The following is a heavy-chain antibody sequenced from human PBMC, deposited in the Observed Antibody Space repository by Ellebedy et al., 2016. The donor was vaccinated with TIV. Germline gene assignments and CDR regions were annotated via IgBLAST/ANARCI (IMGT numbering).Heavy chain of an antibody. V-gene: IGHV1-2*04. J-gene: IGHJ3*02. CDR1: GYSFXAYY. D-gene: IGHD6-19*01. Sequence: AASVKVSCKASGYSFXAYYMXXVRPXPGQGLDWMGWINPNSGGTKYAQNFQGWVTMTRDTSISTAYMDLSRLTSDDTAVYYCARGGQSSGPYWDFEIWGQGTMVTVSS. CDR2: INPNSGGT. CDR3: ARGGQSSGPYWDFEI.